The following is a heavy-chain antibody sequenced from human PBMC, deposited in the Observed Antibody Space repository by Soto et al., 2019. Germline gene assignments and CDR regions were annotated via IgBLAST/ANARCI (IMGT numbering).Heavy chain of an antibody. CDR2: INPGGDVI. Sequence: QVRLVESGGGLVKPEGSLTLSCAASGFSLRDYYMTWIRQAPGKGLEWLSYINPGGDVIKYVDSVKGRFTISRDNAKNSLYLHMNNRRAEDTAVYYCTRDPRITDFWGQGTLVTVSS. V-gene: IGHV3-11*01. J-gene: IGHJ4*02. CDR3: TRDPRITDF. CDR1: GFSLRDYY. D-gene: IGHD3-16*01.